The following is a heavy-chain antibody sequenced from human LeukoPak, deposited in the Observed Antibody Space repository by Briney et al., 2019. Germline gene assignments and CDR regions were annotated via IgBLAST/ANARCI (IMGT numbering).Heavy chain of an antibody. D-gene: IGHD6-13*01. CDR3: AKGVGGSSWYNWFDP. V-gene: IGHV3-23*01. Sequence: GGSLRLSCAASGFTFSSYAMSWVRQAPGKGLEWVSAISGSGGSTYYADSVKGRFTISRDNSKNTLYLQMNSLRAEDTAVYYCAKGVGGSSWYNWFDPGGQGTLVTVSS. CDR1: GFTFSSYA. J-gene: IGHJ5*02. CDR2: ISGSGGST.